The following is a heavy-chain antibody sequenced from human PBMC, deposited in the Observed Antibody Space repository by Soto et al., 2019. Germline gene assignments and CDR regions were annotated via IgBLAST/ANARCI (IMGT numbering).Heavy chain of an antibody. CDR2: IWYDGSNK. J-gene: IGHJ6*02. CDR3: AREDPDGDYDYYYYGMDV. D-gene: IGHD4-17*01. CDR1: GFTFSSYG. V-gene: IGHV3-33*01. Sequence: SLRLSCAASGFTFSSYGMHWVRQAPGKGLEWVAVIWYDGSNKYYADSVKGRFTISRDNSKNTLYLQMNSLRAEDTAVYYCAREDPDGDYDYYYYGMDVWGQGTTVTVSS.